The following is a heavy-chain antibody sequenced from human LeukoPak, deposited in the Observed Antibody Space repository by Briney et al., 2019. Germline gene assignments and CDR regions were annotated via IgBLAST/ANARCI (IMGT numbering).Heavy chain of an antibody. CDR3: ARVRTYYDFWSGYSYNWFDP. CDR2: IYYSGST. V-gene: IGHV4-30-4*08. D-gene: IGHD3-3*01. CDR1: GFSLTTNGLA. J-gene: IGHJ5*02. Sequence: SGPTLVNPTQTLTLTCTFSGFSLTTNGLAVGWIRQPPGKALEWIGYIYYSGSTYYNPSLKSRVTISVDTSKNQFSLKLSSVTAADTAVYYCARVRTYYDFWSGYSYNWFDPWGQGTLVTVSS.